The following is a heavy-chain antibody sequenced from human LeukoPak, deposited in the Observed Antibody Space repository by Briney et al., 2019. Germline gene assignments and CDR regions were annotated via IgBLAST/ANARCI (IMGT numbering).Heavy chain of an antibody. D-gene: IGHD1-26*01. Sequence: GGSLRLSCTASGFMFSSYWMHWVRRAPGKGLVWVSGINSDGGTTTYADSVKGRFTISRDNAKNSLYLQMNSLRAEDTAVYYCARSYTGSPRNWFDPWGQGTLVTVPS. CDR2: INSDGGTT. J-gene: IGHJ5*02. CDR3: ARSYTGSPRNWFDP. CDR1: GFMFSSYW. V-gene: IGHV3-74*01.